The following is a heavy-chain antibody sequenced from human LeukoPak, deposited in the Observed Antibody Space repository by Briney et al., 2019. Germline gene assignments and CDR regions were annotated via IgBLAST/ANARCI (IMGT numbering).Heavy chain of an antibody. CDR2: IIPIFGTP. V-gene: IGHV1-69*13. CDR1: GGSFSSYA. J-gene: IGHJ4*02. D-gene: IGHD4-23*01. CDR3: ARGWLAESMVVTPYNY. Sequence: ASVKVSCKASGGSFSSYAINWVRQAPGQGLEWMGGIIPIFGTPNYAQKFQDRVTITAVESMSPVYMELSSLRSEDTAVYYCARGWLAESMVVTPYNYWGQGTLVTVSS.